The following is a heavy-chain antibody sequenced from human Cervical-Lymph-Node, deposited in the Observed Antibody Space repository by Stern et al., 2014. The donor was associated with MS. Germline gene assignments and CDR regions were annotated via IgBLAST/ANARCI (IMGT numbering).Heavy chain of an antibody. Sequence: EVQLVESGGGLVKPGGSLRLSCAASGFTFSSYSMNWVRQAPGKGLEWVASISSGGSYIYYADSLKGRFTISRDNAKNSLYLQMNSLRAEDTAVYYCARGRGGNYRYYFEYWGQGTLVTVSS. CDR1: GFTFSSYS. CDR2: ISSGGSYI. V-gene: IGHV3-21*01. CDR3: ARGRGGNYRYYFEY. D-gene: IGHD4-23*01. J-gene: IGHJ4*02.